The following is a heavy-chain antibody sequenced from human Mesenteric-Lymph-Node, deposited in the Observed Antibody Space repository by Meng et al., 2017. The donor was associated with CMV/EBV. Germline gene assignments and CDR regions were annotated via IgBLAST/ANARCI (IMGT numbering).Heavy chain of an antibody. CDR2: ISHSGST. J-gene: IGHJ4*02. V-gene: IGHV4-4*02. Sequence: AFSGGAITSNNWWRWVRQPPGKGLEWIGEISHSGSTNDNPSLKRRVTISVDRSKNQFSLNLSSVTAADTAVYYCARGRNYYGSGTDYWGQGTLVTVSS. D-gene: IGHD3-10*01. CDR3: ARGRNYYGSGTDY. CDR1: GGAITSNNW.